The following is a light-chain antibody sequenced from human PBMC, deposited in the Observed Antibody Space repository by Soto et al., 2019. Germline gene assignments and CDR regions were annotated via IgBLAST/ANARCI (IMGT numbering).Light chain of an antibody. CDR2: SDN. CDR3: AAWDDSLIYV. CDR1: TSNIGSNT. Sequence: QAVVTQPPSASGTPGQRVAISCSGSTSNIGSNTVSWYQQLPGTAPKLLIYSDNQRPSGVPDRFSGSKSGTSASLAISGLQSEDEADYYCAAWDDSLIYVFGTGTKVTVL. V-gene: IGLV1-44*01. J-gene: IGLJ1*01.